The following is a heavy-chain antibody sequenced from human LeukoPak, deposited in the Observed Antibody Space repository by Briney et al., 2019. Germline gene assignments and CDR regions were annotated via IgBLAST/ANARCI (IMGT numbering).Heavy chain of an antibody. J-gene: IGHJ4*02. CDR1: GFTFSSYD. CDR3: AKDMAAAGN. CDR2: IGTAGDT. D-gene: IGHD6-13*01. V-gene: IGHV3-13*01. Sequence: GSLRLSCAASGFTFSSYDMHWVRQATGKGLEWVSAIGTAGDTYYPGSVKGRFTISRDNSKNTLYLQMNSLRAEDTAVYYCAKDMAAAGNWGQGTLVTVSS.